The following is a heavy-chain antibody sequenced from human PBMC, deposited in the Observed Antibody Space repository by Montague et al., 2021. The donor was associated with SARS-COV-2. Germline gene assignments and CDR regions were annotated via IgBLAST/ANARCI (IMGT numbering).Heavy chain of an antibody. CDR2: IFYTGST. D-gene: IGHD6-19*01. Sequence: SETLSLTCTVSGASITSNSYYWVWIRPPPGKGPEWVGTIFYTGSTYYTPSLQSRVTMSFDTSRNQFSLKLSSVTAADTAIYYCARHTSAWYDYFEDWGQGTLVTVSS. CDR1: GASITSNSYY. V-gene: IGHV4-39*01. J-gene: IGHJ4*02. CDR3: ARHTSAWYDYFED.